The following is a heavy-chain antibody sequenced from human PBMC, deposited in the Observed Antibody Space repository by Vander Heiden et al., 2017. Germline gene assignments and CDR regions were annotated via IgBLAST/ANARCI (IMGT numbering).Heavy chain of an antibody. V-gene: IGHV1-69*01. CDR3: ARDRGVAAAGSRFDY. Sequence: QVQLVQSGAEVTKPGSAVTVSCKASGATFSGYAISWVRQALGQGLEWMGGIIPIFGTANYAQKFQGRVTITADESTSTAYMELSSLRSEDTAVYYCARDRGVAAAGSRFDYWGQGTLVTASS. D-gene: IGHD6-13*01. J-gene: IGHJ4*02. CDR1: GATFSGYA. CDR2: IIPIFGTA.